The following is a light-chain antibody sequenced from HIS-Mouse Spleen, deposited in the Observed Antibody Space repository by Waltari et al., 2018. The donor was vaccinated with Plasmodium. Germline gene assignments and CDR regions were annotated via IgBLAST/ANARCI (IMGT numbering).Light chain of an antibody. CDR3: QQYNSYSWT. CDR1: QSISSW. J-gene: IGKJ1*01. Sequence: DIQMTQSPSTLSASVGDRVTITCRAGQSISSWLAWYQQKPGKAPKRLIYKASSLESGVPSRFSGSGSGTEFTLTISSLQPDDFATYYCQQYNSYSWTFGQGTKVEIK. V-gene: IGKV1-5*03. CDR2: KAS.